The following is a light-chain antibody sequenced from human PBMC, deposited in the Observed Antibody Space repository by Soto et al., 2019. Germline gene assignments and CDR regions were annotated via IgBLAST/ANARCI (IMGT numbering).Light chain of an antibody. CDR2: AAS. Sequence: IQMTQYQSSPSESVADRVTITYRASQSISSYLNWYQQKPGKAPKLLIYAASSLQSGVPSRFSGSGSGTDFTLTISSLQPEDFATYYCQQSYSTPQTFGQGTKVDI. V-gene: IGKV1-39*01. CDR3: QQSYSTPQT. J-gene: IGKJ1*01. CDR1: QSISSY.